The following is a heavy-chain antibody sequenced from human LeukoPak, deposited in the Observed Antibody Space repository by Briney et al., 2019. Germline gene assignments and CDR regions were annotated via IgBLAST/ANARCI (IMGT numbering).Heavy chain of an antibody. CDR2: ISSSSSYI. D-gene: IGHD5-18*01. CDR3: ARATAMEGYFDY. CDR1: GFTFSSYS. J-gene: IGHJ4*02. V-gene: IGHV3-21*01. Sequence: PGGSLRLSCAASGFTFSSYSMNWVRQAPGKGLEWVSSISSSSSYIYYADSVKGRFTISRDNAKNTLYLQMNSLRAEDTAVYYCARATAMEGYFDYWGQGTLVTVSS.